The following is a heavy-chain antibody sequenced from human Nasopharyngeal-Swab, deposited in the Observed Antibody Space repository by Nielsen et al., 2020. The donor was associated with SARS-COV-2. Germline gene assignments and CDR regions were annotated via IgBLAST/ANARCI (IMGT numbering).Heavy chain of an antibody. CDR1: GGIFSSCA. J-gene: IGHJ6*03. V-gene: IGHV1-69*06. Sequence: SVKVSCKASGGIFSSCAISWVRQAPGQGLEWMGGIIPIFGTANYAQKFQGRVTITADKSTSTAYMELSSLRSEDTAVYYCARALWVGYDILTGYYGGAYYYYYMDVWGKGTTVTVSS. D-gene: IGHD3-9*01. CDR2: IIPIFGTA. CDR3: ARALWVGYDILTGYYGGAYYYYYMDV.